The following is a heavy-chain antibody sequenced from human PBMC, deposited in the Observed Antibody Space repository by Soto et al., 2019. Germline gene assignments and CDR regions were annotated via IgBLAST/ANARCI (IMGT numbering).Heavy chain of an antibody. V-gene: IGHV3-53*01. CDR1: GFTVSSNY. CDR3: VKNSYYDILTGYQLDY. J-gene: IGHJ4*02. CDR2: IYSGGST. Sequence: GGSLRLSCAASGFTVSSNYMSWVRQAPGKGLEWVSVIYSGGSTYYADSVKGRFTISRDNSKNTLYLQMNSLRAEDTAVYYCVKNSYYDILTGYQLDYWGQGTLVTVSS. D-gene: IGHD3-9*01.